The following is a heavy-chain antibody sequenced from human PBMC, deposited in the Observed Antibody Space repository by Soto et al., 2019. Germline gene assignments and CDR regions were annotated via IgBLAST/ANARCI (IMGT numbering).Heavy chain of an antibody. D-gene: IGHD6-19*01. CDR1: GYSFTSYW. V-gene: IGHV5-51*01. Sequence: RGESLKISCKGSGYSFTSYWIGWVRQMPGKDLEWMGIIYPGDSDTRYSPSFQGQVTISADKSISTAYVQWSSLKASDTAMYYCARPREAGKNYYGVDVWGQGTTVTVSS. J-gene: IGHJ6*02. CDR2: IYPGDSDT. CDR3: ARPREAGKNYYGVDV.